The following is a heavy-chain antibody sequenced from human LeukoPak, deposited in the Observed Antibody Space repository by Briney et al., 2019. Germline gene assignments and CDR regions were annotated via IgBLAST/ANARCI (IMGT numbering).Heavy chain of an antibody. CDR2: ISGSGGST. V-gene: IGHV3-23*01. Sequence: GGSLRLSCAASGFTFSSYAMSWVRQAPGKGLEWVSVISGSGGSTYYADSVKGRFTISRDNSKNTLYLQMNSLRAEDTAVYYCAKGSSWYPGTDFDYWGQGTLVTVSS. CDR1: GFTFSSYA. D-gene: IGHD6-13*01. CDR3: AKGSSWYPGTDFDY. J-gene: IGHJ4*02.